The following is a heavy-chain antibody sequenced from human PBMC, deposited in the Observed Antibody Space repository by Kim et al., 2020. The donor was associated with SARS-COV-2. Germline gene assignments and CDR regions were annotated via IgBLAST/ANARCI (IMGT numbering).Heavy chain of an antibody. Sequence: KGRFTISRDDSKNTAYLQMNSLKTEDTAVYYCTRLIEEEIDGYYYYYMDVWGKGTTVTVSS. J-gene: IGHJ6*03. V-gene: IGHV3-73*01. CDR3: TRLIEEEIDGYYYYYMDV. D-gene: IGHD2-21*01.